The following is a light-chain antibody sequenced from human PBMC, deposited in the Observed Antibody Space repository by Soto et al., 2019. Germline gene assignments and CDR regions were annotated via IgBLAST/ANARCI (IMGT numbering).Light chain of an antibody. CDR2: GAS. J-gene: IGKJ1*01. Sequence: EIVLTQSPGTLSLSPGERATLSYRARQSVSSSYLAWYQQRPGQAPRLLIYGASIRATGIPDRFSGSGSGTDFTLTISRLEPEDFAVYFCQQHGSSPWTFGQGTKVEIK. CDR3: QQHGSSPWT. V-gene: IGKV3-20*01. CDR1: QSVSSSY.